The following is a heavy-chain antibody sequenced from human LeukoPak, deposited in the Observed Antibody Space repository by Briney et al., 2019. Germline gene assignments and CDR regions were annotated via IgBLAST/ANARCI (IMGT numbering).Heavy chain of an antibody. CDR1: GYTFTGYY. D-gene: IGHD4-17*01. J-gene: IGHJ4*02. CDR2: NNPNSGGT. Sequence: ASVKVSCKASGYTFTGYYIHWVRQAPGQGLEWMGWNNPNSGGTFYAQKFQGRVSMTRDTSISTAYMELNRLRSDDTAVYYCARYGTVTTDFGYWGPGTLVTVSS. CDR3: ARYGTVTTDFGY. V-gene: IGHV1-2*02.